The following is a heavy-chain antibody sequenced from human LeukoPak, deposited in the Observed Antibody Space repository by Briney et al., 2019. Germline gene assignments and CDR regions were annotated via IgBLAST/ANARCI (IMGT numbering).Heavy chain of an antibody. Sequence: SVKVSCKASGGTFSSYAISWARQAPGQGLEWMGGIIPIFGTANYAQKFQGRVTITADESTSTAYMELSSLRSEDTAVYYCARPYYDILTGYYVPFDYWGQGTLVTVSS. CDR3: ARPYYDILTGYYVPFDY. V-gene: IGHV1-69*13. J-gene: IGHJ4*02. D-gene: IGHD3-9*01. CDR2: IIPIFGTA. CDR1: GGTFSSYA.